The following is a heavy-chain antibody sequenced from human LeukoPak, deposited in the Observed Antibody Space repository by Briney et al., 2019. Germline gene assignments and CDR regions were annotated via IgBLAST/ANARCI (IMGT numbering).Heavy chain of an antibody. CDR3: ARTKLGIGGGYFDY. D-gene: IGHD7-27*01. V-gene: IGHV1-69*05. J-gene: IGHJ4*02. CDR2: IIPIFGTA. CDR1: GGTFSSYA. Sequence: SSVKVSCKASGGTFSSYAIGWVRQAPGQGLEWMGRIIPIFGTANYAQKFQGRVTITTDESTSTAYMELSSLRSEDTAVYYCARTKLGIGGGYFDYWGQGTLVTVSS.